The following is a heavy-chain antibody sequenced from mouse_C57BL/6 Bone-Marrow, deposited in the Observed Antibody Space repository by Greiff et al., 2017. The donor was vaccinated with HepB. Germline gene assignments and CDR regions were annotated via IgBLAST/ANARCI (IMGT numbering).Heavy chain of an antibody. J-gene: IGHJ1*03. CDR1: GYAFTNYL. D-gene: IGHD2-3*01. V-gene: IGHV1-54*01. Sequence: QVQLQQSGAELVRPGTSVKVSCKASGYAFTNYLIEWVKQRPGQGLEWIGVINPGSGGTNYNEKFKGKATLTADKSSSTAYMQLTSLTSEDSAVYFCARCRWFLWYFDVWGTGTTVTVSS. CDR3: ARCRWFLWYFDV. CDR2: INPGSGGT.